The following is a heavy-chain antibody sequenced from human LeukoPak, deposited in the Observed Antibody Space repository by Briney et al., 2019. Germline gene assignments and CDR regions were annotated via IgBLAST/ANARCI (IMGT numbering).Heavy chain of an antibody. CDR2: ISSSSSTI. CDR1: GFTFSSYS. Sequence: GGSLRLSCAASGFTFSSYSMNWVRQAPGKGLEWVSYISSSSSTIYYADSVKGRFTISRDNAKNSLYLQMNSLRGEDTAVYYCARDAGITGTTDLDYWGQGTLVTVSS. D-gene: IGHD1-7*01. CDR3: ARDAGITGTTDLDY. J-gene: IGHJ4*02. V-gene: IGHV3-48*04.